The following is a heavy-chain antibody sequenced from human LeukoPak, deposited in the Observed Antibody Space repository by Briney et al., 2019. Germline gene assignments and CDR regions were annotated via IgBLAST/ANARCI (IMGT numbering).Heavy chain of an antibody. Sequence: RPGGSLRLSCAASGFTFSSYAMSWVRQAPGKGLECVSAISGSGGSTYYADSVKGRFTISRDNSKNTLYLQMNSLRAEDTAVYYCAKSNAPLSFGELSHFDYWGQGTLVTVSS. CDR1: GFTFSSYA. D-gene: IGHD3-10*01. CDR2: ISGSGGST. CDR3: AKSNAPLSFGELSHFDY. V-gene: IGHV3-23*01. J-gene: IGHJ4*02.